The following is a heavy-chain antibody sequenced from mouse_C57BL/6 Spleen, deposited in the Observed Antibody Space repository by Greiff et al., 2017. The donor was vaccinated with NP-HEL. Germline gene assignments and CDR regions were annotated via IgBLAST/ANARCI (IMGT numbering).Heavy chain of an antibody. CDR3: VKAVGDPYAMDY. CDR1: GFTFTDYY. CDR2: IRNKANGYTT. Sequence: EVKVVESGGGLVQPGASLRLSCAASGFTFTDYYMSWVRQPPGKALEWLALIRNKANGYTTEYTASVKGRFTISRDKSQNILYLQMNSLRAEDSAAYYCVKAVGDPYAMDYWGQGTSVTVSS. D-gene: IGHD2-13*01. V-gene: IGHV7-4*01. J-gene: IGHJ4*01.